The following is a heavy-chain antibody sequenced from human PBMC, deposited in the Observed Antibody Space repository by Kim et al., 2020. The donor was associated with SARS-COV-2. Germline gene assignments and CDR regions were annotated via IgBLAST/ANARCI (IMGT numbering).Heavy chain of an antibody. Sequence: SVKARFTMSRDASKSAAYLKMNCLKTEDTAVYYCTRHELLWFGELGGMDVWGQGTTVTVSS. V-gene: IGHV3-73*01. CDR3: TRHELLWFGELGGMDV. D-gene: IGHD3-10*01. J-gene: IGHJ6*02.